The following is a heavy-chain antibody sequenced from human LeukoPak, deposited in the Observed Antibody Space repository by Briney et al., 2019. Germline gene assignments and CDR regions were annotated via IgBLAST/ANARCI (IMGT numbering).Heavy chain of an antibody. J-gene: IGHJ6*02. Sequence: GASVKVSCKASGYTFTGYYMHWVRQAPGQGLEWMGWINPNSGGTNYAQKSQGRVTMTRDTSISTAYMELSRLRSDDTAVYYCARERVVVVAGTDYYYYYGMDVWGQGTTVTVSS. CDR2: INPNSGGT. D-gene: IGHD2-15*01. CDR3: ARERVVVVAGTDYYYYYGMDV. CDR1: GYTFTGYY. V-gene: IGHV1-2*02.